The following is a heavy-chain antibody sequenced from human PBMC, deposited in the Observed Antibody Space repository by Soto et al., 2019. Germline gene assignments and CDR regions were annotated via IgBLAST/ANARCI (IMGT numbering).Heavy chain of an antibody. D-gene: IGHD4-17*01. CDR3: ARGRLTTSGKYDSFYGMDV. CDR2: TSSSSSYI. Sequence: EVQLVESGGGLVKPGGSLRLSCAASGFTFSSYSMNWVRQAPGEGLEWVSATSSSSSYIYYADSVTGRFTISRDNAENSLSLQMNSLRAEDTAVYYCARGRLTTSGKYDSFYGMDVWGQGTTVTVSS. J-gene: IGHJ6*02. CDR1: GFTFSSYS. V-gene: IGHV3-21*01.